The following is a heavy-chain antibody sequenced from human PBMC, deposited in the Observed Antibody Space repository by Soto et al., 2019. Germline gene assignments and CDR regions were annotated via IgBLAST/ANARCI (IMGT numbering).Heavy chain of an antibody. J-gene: IGHJ4*02. Sequence: GESLKISCKGSGYSFTSYWINWVRQMPGKGLEWMGRIDPSDSYTKYSPSFQGHVTISADKSISTAYLQWSSLKASDTAMYYCARAYSGYDLAPDFWGQGTLVTDSS. CDR2: IDPSDSYT. D-gene: IGHD5-12*01. V-gene: IGHV5-10-1*01. CDR1: GYSFTSYW. CDR3: ARAYSGYDLAPDF.